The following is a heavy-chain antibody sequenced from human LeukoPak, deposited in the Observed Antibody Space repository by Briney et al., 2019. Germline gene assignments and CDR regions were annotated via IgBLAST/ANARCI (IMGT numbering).Heavy chain of an antibody. Sequence: GGSLRLSCAASGFTFSNAWMSWVRQAPGKGLEWVGRIKSKTDGGTTDYAAPVKGRFTISRDDSKNTLYLQMNSLKTEDTAVYYCTTDFLDIVAMTYYFDYWGQRTLVTVSS. V-gene: IGHV3-15*01. J-gene: IGHJ4*02. CDR3: TTDFLDIVAMTYYFDY. CDR1: GFTFSNAW. D-gene: IGHD5-12*01. CDR2: IKSKTDGGTT.